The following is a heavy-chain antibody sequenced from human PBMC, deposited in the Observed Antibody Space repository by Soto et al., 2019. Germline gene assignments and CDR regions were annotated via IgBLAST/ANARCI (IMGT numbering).Heavy chain of an antibody. Sequence: QPGGSLRLSCAASGFTFSSYGMHWVRQAPGKGLEWVAVISYDGSNKYYADSVKGRFTISRDNSKNTLYLQMNSLRAEDTAVYYCAKGGLELPDYWGQGTLVTVSS. CDR3: AKGGLELPDY. V-gene: IGHV3-30*18. CDR2: ISYDGSNK. CDR1: GFTFSSYG. J-gene: IGHJ4*02. D-gene: IGHD1-7*01.